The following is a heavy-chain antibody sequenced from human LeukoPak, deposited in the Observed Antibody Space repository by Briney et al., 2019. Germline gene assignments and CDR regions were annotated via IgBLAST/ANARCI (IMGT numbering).Heavy chain of an antibody. V-gene: IGHV3-21*04. CDR1: GFTFSSYS. D-gene: IGHD3-10*01. Sequence: GGSLRLSCAASGFTFSSYSMNWVRQAPGKGLEWVSSISSSSSYIYYADSVKGRFTISRDNSKNTLYLQMNSLRAEDTAVYYCAKSNGYGLVDIWGQGTMVTVSS. CDR2: ISSSSSYI. CDR3: AKSNGYGLVDI. J-gene: IGHJ3*02.